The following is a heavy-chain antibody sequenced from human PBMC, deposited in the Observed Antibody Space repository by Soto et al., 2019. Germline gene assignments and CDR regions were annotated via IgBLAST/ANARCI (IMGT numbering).Heavy chain of an antibody. J-gene: IGHJ2*01. CDR1: GGSFSSPS. D-gene: IGHD1-26*01. V-gene: IGHV1-69*01. CDR2: VSPIFGTT. CDR3: AGGGSSGGWYFDL. Sequence: QVQLVQSGAEVKKPGSSVKVSCKASGGSFSSPSISWVRHAPGQGLGWMGEVSPIFGTTNYAQKFPGRVTLTAEASSGTAYMELSSLKSEDTAVYYCAGGGSSGGWYFDLWGRGTLVTVSS.